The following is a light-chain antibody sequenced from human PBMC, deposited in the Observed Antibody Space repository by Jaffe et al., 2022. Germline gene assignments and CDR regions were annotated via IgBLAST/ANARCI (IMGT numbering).Light chain of an antibody. Sequence: EIVMTQSPATLSVSPGERATLSCRASQSVSSNLVWYQQKPGQALRLLIYGASTRATGIPARFSGSGSGTEFTLTISSLQSEDFAVYYCQQYSHWPPITFGQGTRLDIK. CDR3: QQYSHWPPIT. V-gene: IGKV3-15*01. J-gene: IGKJ5*01. CDR2: GAS. CDR1: QSVSSN.